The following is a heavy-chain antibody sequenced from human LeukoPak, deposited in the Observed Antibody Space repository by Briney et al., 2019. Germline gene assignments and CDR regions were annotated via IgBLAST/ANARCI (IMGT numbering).Heavy chain of an antibody. V-gene: IGHV3-21*01. CDR3: ARGVGATGNC. Sequence: GGSLRLSCAASGFTFSTYTMNWVRLAPGKGLEWVSSISSGSGYIYYADSVTGRFTISRDNAKNSLYLQMSSLRVEDTAVYYCARGVGATGNCWGQGTLVTVSS. CDR2: ISSGSGYI. CDR1: GFTFSTYT. D-gene: IGHD1-26*01. J-gene: IGHJ4*02.